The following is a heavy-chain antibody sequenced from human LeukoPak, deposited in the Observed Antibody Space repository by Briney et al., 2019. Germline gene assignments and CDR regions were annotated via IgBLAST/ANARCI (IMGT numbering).Heavy chain of an antibody. V-gene: IGHV1-46*01. D-gene: IGHD6-6*01. Sequence: EASLTLSCEASGYTFINDYMHWVRQAPGQGREWLGIINPSGGSTNYAQKFQGRVTITRDTSTSTVYMELSSMRYEDMAVYYCARDTGSSVSNWFDPWGQGTLVTVSS. CDR2: INPSGGST. CDR1: GYTFINDY. CDR3: ARDTGSSVSNWFDP. J-gene: IGHJ5*02.